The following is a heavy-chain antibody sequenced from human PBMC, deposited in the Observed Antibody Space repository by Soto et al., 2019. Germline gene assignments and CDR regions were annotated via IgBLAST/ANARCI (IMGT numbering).Heavy chain of an antibody. Sequence: SETLSLTCTVSGGSISSYYWSWIRQPPGKGLEWIGYIYYSGSTNYNPSLKSRFTISVDMSKNQFSLKLSSVTAADTAVYYCARAHRRYIYGYNFGMDVWGQGTTVTVSS. D-gene: IGHD5-18*01. CDR1: GGSISSYY. CDR3: ARAHRRYIYGYNFGMDV. CDR2: IYYSGST. J-gene: IGHJ6*02. V-gene: IGHV4-59*01.